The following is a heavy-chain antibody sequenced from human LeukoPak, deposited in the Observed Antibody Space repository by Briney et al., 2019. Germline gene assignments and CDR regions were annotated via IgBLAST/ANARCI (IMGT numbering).Heavy chain of an antibody. CDR3: ARVARDICSGGSCYSADY. Sequence: SETLSLTCAVYGGSFSGYYWSWIRQPPGKGLKWIGEINHSGSTNYNPSLKSRVTISVDTSKNQFSLKLSSGTAADTAVYYCARVARDICSGGSCYSADYWGQGTLVTVSS. CDR2: INHSGST. J-gene: IGHJ4*02. CDR1: GGSFSGYY. V-gene: IGHV4-34*01. D-gene: IGHD2-15*01.